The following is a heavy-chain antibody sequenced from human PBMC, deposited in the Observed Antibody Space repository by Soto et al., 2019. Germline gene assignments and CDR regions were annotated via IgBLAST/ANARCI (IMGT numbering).Heavy chain of an antibody. V-gene: IGHV3-23*01. CDR1: GFTFSSYA. Sequence: EVQLLESGGGLVQPGGSLRLSCAASGFTFSSYAMSWVRKAPGKGLEWVSSISGSDGITYYADSVKGRFTISRDNSKNTLYLQKNSMRAEDTAVDYCAKESGGGHFDYWGQGTLVTVSS. J-gene: IGHJ4*02. CDR2: ISGSDGIT. D-gene: IGHD3-16*01. CDR3: AKESGGGHFDY.